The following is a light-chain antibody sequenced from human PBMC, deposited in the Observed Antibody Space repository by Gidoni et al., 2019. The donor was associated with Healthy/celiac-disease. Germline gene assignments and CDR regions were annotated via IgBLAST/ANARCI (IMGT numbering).Light chain of an antibody. CDR2: AAS. V-gene: IGKV1-39*01. Sequence: DIQMSQSPSSLSASVGDRVTITCRASQSISSYLNWYQQKPGKAPQLLIYAASSLQRGVPSRFSGSGSGTDFTLTISSLQPEDLANYYCQKSYSTPWTFGQGTKVEIK. J-gene: IGKJ1*01. CDR3: QKSYSTPWT. CDR1: QSISSY.